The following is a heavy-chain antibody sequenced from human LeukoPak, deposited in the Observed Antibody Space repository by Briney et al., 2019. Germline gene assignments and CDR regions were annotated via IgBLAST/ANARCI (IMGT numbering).Heavy chain of an antibody. CDR1: GGTFSSSA. D-gene: IGHD2-15*01. Sequence: GASVKVSCKASGGTFSSSAISWVRQAPGQGLEWMGRIIPTLAITNYAQNFQGRVTITADKPTSTVYVELSSLRSEDTAVYYCAREYCSGGSCYRDWFGPWGQGTLVTVSS. CDR2: IIPTLAIT. V-gene: IGHV1-69*04. CDR3: AREYCSGGSCYRDWFGP. J-gene: IGHJ5*02.